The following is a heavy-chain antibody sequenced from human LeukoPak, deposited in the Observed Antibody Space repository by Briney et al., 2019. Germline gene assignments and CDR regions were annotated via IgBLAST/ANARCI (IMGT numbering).Heavy chain of an antibody. D-gene: IGHD5-12*01. J-gene: IGHJ4*02. CDR3: AKSRYSGYDSPFDY. V-gene: IGHV3-9*01. CDR1: GFTFDDYA. CDR2: ISWNSGSI. Sequence: PGGSLRLSCAASGFTFDDYAMHWVRQAPGKGLEWVSGISWNSGSIGYADSVKGRFTISRDNAKNSLYLQMNSLRAEDTALYYCAKSRYSGYDSPFDYWGQGTLATVSS.